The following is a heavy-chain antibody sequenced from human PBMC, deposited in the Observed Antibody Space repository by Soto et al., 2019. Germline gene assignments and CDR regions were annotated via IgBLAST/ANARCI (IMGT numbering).Heavy chain of an antibody. CDR1: GGTFSSYA. CDR2: IIPIFGTA. V-gene: IGHV1-69*13. D-gene: IGHD5-12*01. Sequence: SVKFSCKASGGTFSSYAIIWLRQAPGQGLEWMGVIIPIFGTANYAQKFQGRVTITADESTSTAYMELSSLRSEDTAVYYCASPADGYNRGLDYSGQGTLVTVSS. CDR3: ASPADGYNRGLDY. J-gene: IGHJ4*02.